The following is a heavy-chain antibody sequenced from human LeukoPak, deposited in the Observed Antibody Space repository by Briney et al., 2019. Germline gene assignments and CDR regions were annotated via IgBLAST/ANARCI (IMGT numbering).Heavy chain of an antibody. CDR1: GYTYTYYA. J-gene: IGHJ4*02. V-gene: IGHV1-18*01. D-gene: IGHD5-12*01. CDR2: ISTYNGDT. Sequence: ASVKVSCKGSGYTYTYYAISWVRQAPGQGLEWMGWISTYNGDTHYAQKFQGRVTLTTDTSTTTAYMEMRSLGSDDTAVYYCARDPSNTGGYYAYFDFWGQGTLVTVSS. CDR3: ARDPSNTGGYYAYFDF.